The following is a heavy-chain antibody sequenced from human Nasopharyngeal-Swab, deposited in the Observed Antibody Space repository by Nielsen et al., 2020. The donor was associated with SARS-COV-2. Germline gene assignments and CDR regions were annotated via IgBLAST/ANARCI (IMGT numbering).Heavy chain of an antibody. Sequence: GESLKTHCAASGFTFNNYNFNWVRQAPGKGLEWVSSISSSSSYIYYADSVKGRFTISRDNAKNSLYLQMNSLRAEDTAVYYCARDGLDYDFWSAYFMDVWGQGTTVTVSS. CDR2: ISSSSSYI. J-gene: IGHJ6*02. CDR1: GFTFNNYN. V-gene: IGHV3-21*01. D-gene: IGHD3-3*01. CDR3: ARDGLDYDFWSAYFMDV.